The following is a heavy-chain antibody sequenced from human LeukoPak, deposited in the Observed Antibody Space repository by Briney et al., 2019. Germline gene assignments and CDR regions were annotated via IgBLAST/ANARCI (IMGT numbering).Heavy chain of an antibody. J-gene: IGHJ4*02. CDR1: GGSFSSCA. CDR3: ARERESGYYDSSGYFYY. D-gene: IGHD3-22*01. V-gene: IGHV1-69*05. Sequence: GASVKVSCNVSGGSFSSCAISWVRQAPPQGLEWMGRVIPIFGTANYEHQFQGRVTIITDESKSTAYMELSSVRSEDTAVYYCARERESGYYDSSGYFYYWARGTVVIVS. CDR2: VIPIFGTA.